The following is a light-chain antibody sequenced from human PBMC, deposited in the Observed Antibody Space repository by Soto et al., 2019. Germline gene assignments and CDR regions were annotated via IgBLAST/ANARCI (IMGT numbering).Light chain of an antibody. Sequence: DIQMTQSPSSLSASVGDRVTITCRASQGISNYLAWYQQKPGKVPKLLIYAASTLQSGVPSRFSGSGSGTDFTLTISSLQPEDVATYYCQKYNRAPSGWTFGQGTKVEIK. CDR3: QKYNRAPSGWT. CDR1: QGISNY. J-gene: IGKJ1*01. CDR2: AAS. V-gene: IGKV1-27*01.